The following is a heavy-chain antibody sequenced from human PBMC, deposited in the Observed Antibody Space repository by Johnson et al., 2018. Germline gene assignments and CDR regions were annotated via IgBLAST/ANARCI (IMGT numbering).Heavy chain of an antibody. CDR2: LRWNSNNI. CDR3: VKDKFGFYDGNDAFDI. V-gene: IGHV3-9*01. D-gene: IGHD2/OR15-2a*01. J-gene: IGHJ3*02. CDR1: GFSLDEYG. Sequence: VQLVQSWGGLVQPGRSLRLSCAASGFSLDEYGMHWVRQAPGKGLEWVSGLRWNSNNIGYAGSVKGRFTIPRDNAKNSLYLQMNSLRAEDTALYYCVKDKFGFYDGNDAFDIWGQGTMVTVSS.